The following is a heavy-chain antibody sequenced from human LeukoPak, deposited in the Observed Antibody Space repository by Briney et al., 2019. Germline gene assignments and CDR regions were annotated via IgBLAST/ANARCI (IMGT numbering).Heavy chain of an antibody. CDR2: INWNGGST. CDR1: GFTFDDYG. J-gene: IGHJ4*02. D-gene: IGHD6-13*01. V-gene: IGHV3-20*04. Sequence: GGSLRLSCAASGFTFDDYGTSWVRQAPGKGLEWVSGINWNGGSTGYADSVKGRFTISRDNAKNSLYLQMNSLRAEDTALYYCARGRGVAAAGNFDYWGQGTLVTVSS. CDR3: ARGRGVAAAGNFDY.